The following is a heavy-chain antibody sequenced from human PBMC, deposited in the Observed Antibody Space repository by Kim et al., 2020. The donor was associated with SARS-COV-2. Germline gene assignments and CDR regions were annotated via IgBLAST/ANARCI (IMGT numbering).Heavy chain of an antibody. J-gene: IGHJ3*02. CDR3: ARDGRLDTGIFVGGVDM. D-gene: IGHD2-21*01. Sequence: GGSLRLSCTASGFTFSDYYMTWIRQAPGKGPEWVSFISGGGTNISYADSVEGRFIISRDNAKNSLYLQMNSLRAEDTAMYYCARDGRLDTGIFVGGVDMLGHGTMVTVSS. V-gene: IGHV3-11*04. CDR2: ISGGGTNI. CDR1: GFTFSDYY.